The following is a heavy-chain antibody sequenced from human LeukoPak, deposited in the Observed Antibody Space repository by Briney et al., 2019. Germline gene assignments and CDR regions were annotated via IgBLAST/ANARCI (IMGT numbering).Heavy chain of an antibody. Sequence: GGSLRLSCAVSGFTFSSYSMNWVRQAPGKGLERVSSISSSSSYIYYADSVKGRFTISRDNAKNSLYLQMNSLRAEDTAVYYCARDVPAYCGGDCYFNAFDIWGQGTMVTVSS. CDR2: ISSSSSYI. D-gene: IGHD2-21*02. CDR1: GFTFSSYS. CDR3: ARDVPAYCGGDCYFNAFDI. J-gene: IGHJ3*02. V-gene: IGHV3-21*01.